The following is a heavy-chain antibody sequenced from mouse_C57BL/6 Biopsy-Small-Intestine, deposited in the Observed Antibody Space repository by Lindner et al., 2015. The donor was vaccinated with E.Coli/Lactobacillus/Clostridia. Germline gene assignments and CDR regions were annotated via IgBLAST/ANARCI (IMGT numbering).Heavy chain of an antibody. Sequence: VQLQESGPELVKPGASVKMSCKASGYTFTYYYVHWVKQSHGKSLEWIGYIYPNYGGNGYNQKFKGKATLTVDKSSSTAYMELRSLTSEDSAVYYCTRENTFLGDYFDYWGQGTTLTVSS. V-gene: IGHV1-34*01. CDR2: IYPNYGGN. D-gene: IGHD3-3*01. CDR3: TRENTFLGDYFDY. CDR1: GYTFTYYY. J-gene: IGHJ2*01.